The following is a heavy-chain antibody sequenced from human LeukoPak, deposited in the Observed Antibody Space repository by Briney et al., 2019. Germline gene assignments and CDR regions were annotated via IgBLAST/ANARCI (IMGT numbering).Heavy chain of an antibody. CDR2: ISGSGEIT. Sequence: GGSLRLSCAASGFTFSNYAITWIRQAPGKGLEWVSEISGSGEITYYGDSVKGRFTISRDNSKNTLYLQMNSLRAGDTAVYYCAREHWDFDYWGQGTLVTVSS. D-gene: IGHD7-27*01. CDR3: AREHWDFDY. J-gene: IGHJ4*02. CDR1: GFTFSNYA. V-gene: IGHV3-23*01.